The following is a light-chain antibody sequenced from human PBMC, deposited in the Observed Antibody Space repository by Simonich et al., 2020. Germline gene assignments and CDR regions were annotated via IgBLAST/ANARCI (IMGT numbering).Light chain of an antibody. J-gene: IGKJ1*01. V-gene: IGKV4-1*01. Sequence: DIVMTQSPDSLAVSLGERATINCKSSQSVLYSSNNKNYLAWYQQKPGQPPKLLIYLSSTPESGGPDRFIGSGSGADFTLTISSLQAEDVAVYYCQQYYSTPWTFGQGTKVEIK. CDR2: LSS. CDR1: QSVLYSSNNKNY. CDR3: QQYYSTPWT.